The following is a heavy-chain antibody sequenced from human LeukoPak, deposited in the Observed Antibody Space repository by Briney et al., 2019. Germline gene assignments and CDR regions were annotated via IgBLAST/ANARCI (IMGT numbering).Heavy chain of an antibody. Sequence: GRIHPGGSTRYNPSLKSRLSISIDKSNDQVSLKLSSVTAADTAVYYCATYHVISSGYTFDSWGQGTLVTVSS. V-gene: IGHV4-4*02. J-gene: IGHJ4*02. CDR3: ATYHVISSGYTFDS. CDR2: IHPGGST. D-gene: IGHD3-9*01.